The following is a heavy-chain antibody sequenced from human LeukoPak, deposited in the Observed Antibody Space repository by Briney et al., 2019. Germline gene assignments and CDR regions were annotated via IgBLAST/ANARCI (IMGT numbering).Heavy chain of an antibody. D-gene: IGHD2-15*01. CDR1: GYSFASYW. Sequence: GESLKISRQGSGYSFASYWIGWVRQMPGKGLEWMGIIYPDDSDTRYSPPFQGQVTISADKSTRTAYLQWSRLKASDTATYYCARRLGYCRGGSCYTPKDYYYGMDVWGQGTTVTISS. J-gene: IGHJ6*02. CDR2: IYPDDSDT. V-gene: IGHV5-51*01. CDR3: ARRLGYCRGGSCYTPKDYYYGMDV.